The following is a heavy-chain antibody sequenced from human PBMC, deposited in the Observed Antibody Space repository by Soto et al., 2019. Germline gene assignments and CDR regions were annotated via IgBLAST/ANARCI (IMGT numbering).Heavy chain of an antibody. CDR2: IYYSGST. Sequence: PSETLSLTYTVSGGSISSSSYFWGWIRQPPGKGLEWIGSIYYSGSTYYNPSLKSRVTISVDTSKNQFSLKLSSVTAADTAVYYCASSTYYYDSSGYRYRSFQHWGQGTLVTVSS. D-gene: IGHD3-22*01. J-gene: IGHJ1*01. CDR3: ASSTYYYDSSGYRYRSFQH. V-gene: IGHV4-39*07. CDR1: GGSISSSSYF.